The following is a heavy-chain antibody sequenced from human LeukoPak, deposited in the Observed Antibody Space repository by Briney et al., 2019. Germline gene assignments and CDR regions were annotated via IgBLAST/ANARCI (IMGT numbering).Heavy chain of an antibody. CDR1: SSYS. J-gene: IGHJ4*02. V-gene: IGHV4-39*07. CDR3: AREGGLQHHFDY. D-gene: IGHD4-11*01. CDR2: MYYSGST. Sequence: SSYSMNWVRQPPGKGLEWIGSMYYSGSTYYNPSLKSRVTISVDTSKNQFSLKLSSVTAADTAVYYCAREGGLQHHFDYWGQGTLVTVSS.